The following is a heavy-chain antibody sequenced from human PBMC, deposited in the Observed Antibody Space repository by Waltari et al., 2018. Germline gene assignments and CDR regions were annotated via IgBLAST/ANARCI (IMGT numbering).Heavy chain of an antibody. V-gene: IGHV4-34*01. D-gene: IGHD6-13*01. Sequence: QVQLQQWGAGLLKPSETLSLTCAVYGGSFSGSYWSWIRQPPGKGLEWIGEINHSGSTNYNPSLKSRVTISVDTSKNQFSLKLSSVTAADTAVYYCARGSSGYSSSWVDYWGQGTLVTVSS. CDR3: ARGSSGYSSSWVDY. J-gene: IGHJ4*02. CDR1: GGSFSGSY. CDR2: INHSGST.